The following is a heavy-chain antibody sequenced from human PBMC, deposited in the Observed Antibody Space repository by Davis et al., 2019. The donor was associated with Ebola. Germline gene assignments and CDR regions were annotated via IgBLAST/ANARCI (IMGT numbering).Heavy chain of an antibody. CDR2: IYHSGST. J-gene: IGHJ5*02. V-gene: IGHV4-30-2*01. D-gene: IGHD6-13*01. CDR3: ARGKPFGSSFWFDP. CDR1: GGSISSGGYS. Sequence: LRLSCAVSGGSISSGGYSWSWIRQPPGKGLEWIGYIYHSGSTYYNPSLKNRVTISVDRSKNQFSLKLSSVTAADTAVYYCARGKPFGSSFWFDPWGQGTLVTVSS.